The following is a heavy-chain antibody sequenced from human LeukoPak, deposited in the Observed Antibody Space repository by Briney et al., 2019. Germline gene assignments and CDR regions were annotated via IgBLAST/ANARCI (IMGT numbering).Heavy chain of an antibody. CDR3: ARDLEVPEYSSSWLPFDY. CDR1: GGTFSSYA. D-gene: IGHD6-13*01. Sequence: SVKVSCKASGGTFSSYAISWVRQAPGQGLEWMGRIIPIFGTANYAQKFQGRVTITTDESTSTAYMELSSLRSVDTAVYYCARDLEVPEYSSSWLPFDYWGQGTLVTVSS. V-gene: IGHV1-69*05. CDR2: IIPIFGTA. J-gene: IGHJ4*02.